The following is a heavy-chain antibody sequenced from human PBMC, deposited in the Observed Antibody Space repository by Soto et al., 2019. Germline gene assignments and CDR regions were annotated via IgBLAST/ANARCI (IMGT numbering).Heavy chain of an antibody. CDR2: INAGNGKT. V-gene: IGHV1-3*05. CDR1: GYTFTSYA. J-gene: IGHJ4*02. Sequence: QVQLVQSGAEEKKPGASVKVSCKASGYTFTSYAMHWVRQAPGQRLEWMGWINAGNGKTKYSKKFQGRVTITRDTSASTADMELRSLRSEDTAVDYCARSPGIAVADYWGQGTLVTVSS. D-gene: IGHD6-19*01. CDR3: ARSPGIAVADY.